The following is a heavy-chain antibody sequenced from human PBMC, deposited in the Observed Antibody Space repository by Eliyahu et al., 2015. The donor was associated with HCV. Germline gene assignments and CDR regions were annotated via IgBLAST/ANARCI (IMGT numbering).Heavy chain of an antibody. CDR3: ARTPYYYDSSGEQFYYYYGMDV. D-gene: IGHD3-22*01. Sequence: QVTLRESGPALVKPTQTLTLTCTFSGFSLSTSGMCVSWXRQPPGKALEWLALIDWDDDKYYSTSLKTRLTISKDTSKNQVVLTMTNMDPVDTATYYCARTPYYYDSSGEQFYYYYGMDVWGQGTTVTVSS. V-gene: IGHV2-70*01. J-gene: IGHJ6*02. CDR2: IDWDDDK. CDR1: GFSLSTSGMC.